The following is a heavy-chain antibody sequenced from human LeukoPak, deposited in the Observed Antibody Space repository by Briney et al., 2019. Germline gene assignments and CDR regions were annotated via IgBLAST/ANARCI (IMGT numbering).Heavy chain of an antibody. Sequence: SETLSLSCTVSGASFDNSYCWTWVRQPPGKRPEWIRTIYSSEFTYYSPSLRSRVTISADTSKNLFSLRLTSVTAADTAVYYCARGSDDYKLGNYWGQGILVTVSS. CDR2: IYSSEFT. CDR1: GASFDNSYC. D-gene: IGHD4/OR15-4a*01. J-gene: IGHJ4*02. CDR3: ARGSDDYKLGNY. V-gene: IGHV4-39*01.